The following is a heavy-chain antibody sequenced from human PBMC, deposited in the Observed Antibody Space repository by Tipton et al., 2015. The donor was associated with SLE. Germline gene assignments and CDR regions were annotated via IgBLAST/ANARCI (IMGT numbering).Heavy chain of an antibody. D-gene: IGHD2-21*02. CDR3: ARGMVTWRGSIIGVDV. CDR2: VHYSGST. CDR1: GGSTSRYS. J-gene: IGHJ6*02. V-gene: IGHV4-59*08. Sequence: GLVKPSETLSLTCTVSGGSTSRYSWSWIRQAPGKGLEWIAYVHYSGSTNYNPSLKSRVTISIDPAKNQFSLKLTSVTAADTAVYYCARGMVTWRGSIIGVDVWGQGTTVNVSS.